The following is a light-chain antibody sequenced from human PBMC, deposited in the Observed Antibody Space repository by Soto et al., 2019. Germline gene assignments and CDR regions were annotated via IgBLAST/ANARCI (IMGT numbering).Light chain of an antibody. CDR3: GTWDGTLSASVV. Sequence: QSVLTQPPSVSAAPGQNVTISCSASSSNIGSNYVSWYQQLPGAAPKLLIYDSHKRPSGIPDRFSGSKSGTSATLGVTGLQTGAEADYYCGTWDGTLSASVVLGGGTQLTVL. CDR1: SSNIGSNY. J-gene: IGLJ7*01. CDR2: DSH. V-gene: IGLV1-51*01.